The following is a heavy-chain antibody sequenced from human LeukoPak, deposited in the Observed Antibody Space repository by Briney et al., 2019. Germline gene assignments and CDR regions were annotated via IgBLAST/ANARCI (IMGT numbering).Heavy chain of an antibody. CDR3: ARESSGWYYHY. V-gene: IGHV1-2*06. D-gene: IGHD6-19*01. Sequence: ASVKISCKASGYTFTGYYMHWVRQAPGQGLEWMGRINPNSGGTNYAQKFQGRVTMTRDTSISTAYMELSRLRSDDTAVYYCARESSGWYYHYWGQGTLVTVSS. CDR1: GYTFTGYY. CDR2: INPNSGGT. J-gene: IGHJ4*02.